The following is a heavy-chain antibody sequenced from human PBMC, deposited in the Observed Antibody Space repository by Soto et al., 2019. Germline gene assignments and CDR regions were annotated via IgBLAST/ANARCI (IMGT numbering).Heavy chain of an antibody. CDR1: GFTFSSYA. CDR2: ISGSGGST. D-gene: IGHD7-27*01. Sequence: GGSLRLSCAASGFTFSSYAMSWVRQAPGKGLEWGSAISGSGGSTYYADSVKGRFTLSRDNSKNTLYLQMNSLRAADTAVYYYAKDSAPRTGPPNPIDYWGQGTLVTVSS. CDR3: AKDSAPRTGPPNPIDY. J-gene: IGHJ4*02. V-gene: IGHV3-23*01.